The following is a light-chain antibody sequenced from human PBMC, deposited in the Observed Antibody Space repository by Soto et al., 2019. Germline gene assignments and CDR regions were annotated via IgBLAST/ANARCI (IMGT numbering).Light chain of an antibody. CDR1: SSNIGAGYD. J-gene: IGLJ2*01. V-gene: IGLV1-40*01. Sequence: QSVLTQPPSVSGAPGQRVTISCTGSSSNIGAGYDVPWYQQLPGTAPKLLIYGNSNRPSGVPDRFSGSKSGTSASLAITGLQAEDEADYYCQSYDSCLSVVFGGGTKLTVL. CDR3: QSYDSCLSVV. CDR2: GNS.